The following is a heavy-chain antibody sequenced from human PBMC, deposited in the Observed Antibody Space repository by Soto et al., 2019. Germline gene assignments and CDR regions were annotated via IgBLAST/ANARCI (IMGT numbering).Heavy chain of an antibody. D-gene: IGHD3-10*01. CDR1: GYSFTIYW. CDR3: ARHSPTVRGVTDGFDI. Sequence: EVQLVQSGAEVKKPGESLRISCKGSGYSFTIYWISWVRQMPGKGLEWMGRIDPSDSYTNYSPSFQGHVTISADKSISTAYLQWSSLKASDTAMYYCARHSPTVRGVTDGFDIWGQGTMVTVSS. CDR2: IDPSDSYT. J-gene: IGHJ3*02. V-gene: IGHV5-10-1*01.